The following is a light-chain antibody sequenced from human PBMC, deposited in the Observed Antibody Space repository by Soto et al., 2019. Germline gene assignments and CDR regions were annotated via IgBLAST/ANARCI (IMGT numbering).Light chain of an antibody. Sequence: QSVLSQPPSASGTPGQRVTISCSGSRSNIGSNTVNWYRQLPGTAPKLLMYSNNQRPSGVSDRFSGSKSGTSASLAVRGLQSEDEADYYCATWDDSLNGHVVVGGGTQLTVL. CDR2: SNN. CDR3: ATWDDSLNGHVV. V-gene: IGLV1-44*01. CDR1: RSNIGSNT. J-gene: IGLJ2*01.